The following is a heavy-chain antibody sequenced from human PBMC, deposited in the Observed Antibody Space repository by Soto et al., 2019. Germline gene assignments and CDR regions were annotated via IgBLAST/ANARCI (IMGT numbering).Heavy chain of an antibody. J-gene: IGHJ3*02. V-gene: IGHV1-18*01. Sequence: ASVKVSCKASGYTSTSYGISWVRQAPGQGLEWMGWISAYNGNTNYAQKLQGRVTMTTDTSTSTAYMELRSLRSDDTAVYYCARDSYYDSSGYYVGAFDIWGQGTMVTVSS. CDR1: GYTSTSYG. D-gene: IGHD3-22*01. CDR3: ARDSYYDSSGYYVGAFDI. CDR2: ISAYNGNT.